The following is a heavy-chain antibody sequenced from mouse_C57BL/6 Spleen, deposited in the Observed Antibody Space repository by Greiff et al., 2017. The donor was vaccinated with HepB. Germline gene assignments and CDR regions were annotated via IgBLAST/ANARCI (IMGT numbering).Heavy chain of an antibody. CDR1: GFTFSDYG. Sequence: EVKLVESGGGLVKPGGSLKLSCAASGFTFSDYGMHWVRQAPEKGLEWVAYISSGSSTIYYADTVKGRFTISRDNAKNTLFLQMTSLRSEDTAMYYCAREITTYAMDYWGQGTSVTVSS. J-gene: IGHJ4*01. V-gene: IGHV5-17*01. D-gene: IGHD1-1*01. CDR3: AREITTYAMDY. CDR2: ISSGSSTI.